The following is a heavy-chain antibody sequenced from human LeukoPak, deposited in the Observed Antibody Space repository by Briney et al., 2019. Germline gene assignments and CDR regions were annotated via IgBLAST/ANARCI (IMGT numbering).Heavy chain of an antibody. D-gene: IGHD3-10*01. CDR3: LRALAPTVGLWYFDY. J-gene: IGHJ4*02. Sequence: GGSLRLSCATSGFTFGAYPMSWVRQPPGKGLQWLAFITSDGYAEYVASVRGRFSISRDDSSSIAYLQMHSLQADDTAVYYCLRALAPTVGLWYFDYSGQGTLVTVSS. CDR2: ITSDGYA. CDR1: GFTFGAYP. V-gene: IGHV3-49*04.